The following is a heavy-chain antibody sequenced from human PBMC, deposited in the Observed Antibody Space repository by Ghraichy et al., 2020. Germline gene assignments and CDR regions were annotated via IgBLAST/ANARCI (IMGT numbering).Heavy chain of an antibody. J-gene: IGHJ4*02. Sequence: SETLSLTCTVSGGSISSSSYYWGWIRQPPGKGLEWIGSIYYSGSTYYNPSLKSRVTISVDTSKNQFSLKLSSVTAADTAVYYCARRSRITMVRGVIITLYAFDYWGQGTLVTVSS. CDR1: GGSISSSSYY. CDR3: ARRSRITMVRGVIITLYAFDY. V-gene: IGHV4-39*01. CDR2: IYYSGST. D-gene: IGHD3-10*01.